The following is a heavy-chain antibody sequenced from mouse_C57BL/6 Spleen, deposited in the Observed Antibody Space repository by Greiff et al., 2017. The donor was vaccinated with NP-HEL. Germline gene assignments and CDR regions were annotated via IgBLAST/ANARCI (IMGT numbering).Heavy chain of an antibody. Sequence: QVQLQQSGPELVKPGASVKISCKASGYSFTSYYIHWVKQRPGQGLEWIGWIYPGSGNTKYNEKFKGKATLTADTSSSTAYMQLSSLTSEDSAVYSCERPSKNYYGSLWFAYWGQGTLVTVSA. J-gene: IGHJ3*01. V-gene: IGHV1-66*01. D-gene: IGHD1-1*01. CDR1: GYSFTSYY. CDR3: ERPSKNYYGSLWFAY. CDR2: IYPGSGNT.